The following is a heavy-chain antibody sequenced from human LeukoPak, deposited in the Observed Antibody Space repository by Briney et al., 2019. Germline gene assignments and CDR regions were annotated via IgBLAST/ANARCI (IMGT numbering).Heavy chain of an antibody. V-gene: IGHV4-4*02. J-gene: IGHJ5*02. D-gene: IGHD3-10*02. CDR2: IYHSGST. CDR1: GGSISSSNW. CDR3: ARAPRYGVRGRFDP. Sequence: SETLSLTCAVSGGSISSSNWWSWVRQPPGKGLEWIGEIYHSGSTNYNPSLKSRVTISVDKSKNQFSLKLSSVTAADTAVYYCARAPRYGVRGRFDPWGQGTLVTVSS.